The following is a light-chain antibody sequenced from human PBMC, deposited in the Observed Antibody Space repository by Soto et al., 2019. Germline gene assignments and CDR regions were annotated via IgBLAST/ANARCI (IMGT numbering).Light chain of an antibody. CDR2: ASS. CDR3: SSYTSVTTLYV. V-gene: IGLV2-14*01. Sequence: QSALTQPASVSGSPGQSITISCTGTSSDVGSYNYVSWYQHHAGKAPRLMIYASSNRPSGVSHRFSVSRSGNTASLTISGLQAEDEADYYCSSYTSVTTLYVFGTGTKLTVL. CDR1: SSDVGSYNY. J-gene: IGLJ1*01.